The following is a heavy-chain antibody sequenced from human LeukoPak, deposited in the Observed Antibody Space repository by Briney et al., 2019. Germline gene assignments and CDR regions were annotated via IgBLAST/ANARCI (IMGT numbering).Heavy chain of an antibody. J-gene: IGHJ4*02. Sequence: GASVKVSCKTSGYTFTDYYIHWVRQAPGQGLEWMGRINPNSGGTNYAQKLQGRVTMTRDTSISTAYMELSRLTSDDTAVYYCARDQDYCSGGSCYAVDYWGQGTLVTVSS. CDR2: INPNSGGT. CDR3: ARDQDYCSGGSCYAVDY. V-gene: IGHV1-2*06. CDR1: GYTFTDYY. D-gene: IGHD2-15*01.